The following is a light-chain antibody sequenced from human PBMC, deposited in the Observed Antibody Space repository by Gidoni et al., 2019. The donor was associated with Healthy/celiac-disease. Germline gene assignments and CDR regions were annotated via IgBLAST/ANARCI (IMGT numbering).Light chain of an antibody. CDR1: SLRSYY. CDR2: GKN. J-gene: IGLJ2*01. V-gene: IGLV3-19*01. CDR3: NSRDSSGNHVV. Sequence: SSELTQDPAVSVALVQTVRITCQGDSLRSYYASWYQQKPGQAPVLVIYGKNNRPSGIPDRFSGSSSGNTASLTITGAQAEDEADYYCNSRDSSGNHVVFGGGTKLTDL.